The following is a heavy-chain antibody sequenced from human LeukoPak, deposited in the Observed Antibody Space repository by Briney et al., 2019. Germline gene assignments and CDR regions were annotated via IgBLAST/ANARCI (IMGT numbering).Heavy chain of an antibody. CDR3: ARAHYSDYAAYFDY. Sequence: ASVKVSCKASGYTFTSYGISWVRQAPGQGLEWMGWISAYNGNTNYAQKLQGRVTMTTDTSTSTAYMELRSLRSDDTAVYYCARAHYSDYAAYFDYWRQGTLVTVSP. J-gene: IGHJ4*02. D-gene: IGHD4-11*01. CDR2: ISAYNGNT. V-gene: IGHV1-18*01. CDR1: GYTFTSYG.